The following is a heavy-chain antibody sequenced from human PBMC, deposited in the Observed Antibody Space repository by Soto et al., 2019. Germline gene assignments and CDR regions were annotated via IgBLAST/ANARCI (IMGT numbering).Heavy chain of an antibody. CDR3: ARDPPATLYYYYGMDV. D-gene: IGHD2-15*01. V-gene: IGHV1-69*01. J-gene: IGHJ6*02. CDR1: GGTFSSYA. Sequence: QVQLVQSGAEVKKPGSSVKVSCKASGGTFSSYAISWVRQAPGQGLEWMGGLIPIIGTANYAQKFQGRVTITADESTSTAYMELSSLRSEDTAVYYCARDPPATLYYYYGMDVWGQGTTVTVSS. CDR2: LIPIIGTA.